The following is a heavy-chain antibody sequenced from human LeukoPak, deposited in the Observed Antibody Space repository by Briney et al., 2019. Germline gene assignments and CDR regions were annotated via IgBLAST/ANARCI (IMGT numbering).Heavy chain of an antibody. CDR3: ARVSSSRLWFGELFPGYMDV. D-gene: IGHD3-10*01. Sequence: GRSLRLSCAASGFTFSSYAMHWVRQAPGKGLEWVANIKQDGSEKYYVDSVKGRFTISRDNAKNSLYLQMNSLRAEDTAVYYCARVSSSRLWFGELFPGYMDVWGKGTTVTVSS. V-gene: IGHV3-7*01. CDR1: GFTFSSYA. J-gene: IGHJ6*03. CDR2: IKQDGSEK.